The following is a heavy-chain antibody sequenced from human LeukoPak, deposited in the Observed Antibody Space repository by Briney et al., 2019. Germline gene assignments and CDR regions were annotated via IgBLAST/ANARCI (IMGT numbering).Heavy chain of an antibody. D-gene: IGHD3-22*01. J-gene: IGHJ4*02. CDR2: IKQDGSEK. CDR1: GFTFSSYW. V-gene: IGHV3-7*01. Sequence: QPGGSLRLSCAASGFTFSSYWMSWVRQAPGKGLEWVANIKQDGSEKYYVDSVKGRFTISRDNAKNSLYLQMNSLRAEDAAVYYCASPPDYDSSGYYDYWGQGTLVTVSS. CDR3: ASPPDYDSSGYYDY.